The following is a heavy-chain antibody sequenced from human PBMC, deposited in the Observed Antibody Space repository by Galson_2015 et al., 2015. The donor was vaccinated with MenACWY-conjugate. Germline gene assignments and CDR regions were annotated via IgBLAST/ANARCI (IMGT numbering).Heavy chain of an antibody. J-gene: IGHJ5*02. D-gene: IGHD3-10*01. Sequence: SLRLSCAASGITFSSYAMGWVRQAPGKGLEWVSSISTTGGTTYYADSVKGRFTISRDNSKNTLYLQMNSLRAGDTAVYYCAQGAGSRWFDPWGQGTLVIVSS. CDR3: AQGAGSRWFDP. CDR2: ISTTGGTT. CDR1: GITFSSYA. V-gene: IGHV3-23*01.